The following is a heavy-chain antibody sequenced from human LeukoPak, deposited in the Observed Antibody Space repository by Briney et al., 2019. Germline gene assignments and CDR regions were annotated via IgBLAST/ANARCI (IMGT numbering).Heavy chain of an antibody. V-gene: IGHV5-51*01. CDR1: GYSFTSYW. J-gene: IGHJ3*02. D-gene: IGHD3-10*01. Sequence: GESLKFSGKSSGYSFTSYWIAWVRQMPGKGVEWMGIIYPGDSDTRYSPSFQGQVTISADKSISTAYLQWSSLKASDTAIYYCARLATARVPDIWGQGTMVTVSS. CDR3: ARLATARVPDI. CDR2: IYPGDSDT.